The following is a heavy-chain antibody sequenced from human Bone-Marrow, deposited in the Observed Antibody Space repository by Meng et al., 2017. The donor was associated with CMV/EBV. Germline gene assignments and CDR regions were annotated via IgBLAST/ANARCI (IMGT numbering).Heavy chain of an antibody. V-gene: IGHV3-11*06. J-gene: IGHJ4*02. CDR1: GLTFSDYY. CDR3: ARPQPNAPGGFDY. Sequence: QVQLVESGGGLVKPGGSLRLSCAASGLTFSDYYMSWIRQAPGKGLEWVSYISSSSSYTNYADSVKGRFTISRDNAKNSLYLQMNSLRAEDTAVYYCARPQPNAPGGFDYWGQGTRVTGSS. D-gene: IGHD3-10*01. CDR2: ISSSSSYT.